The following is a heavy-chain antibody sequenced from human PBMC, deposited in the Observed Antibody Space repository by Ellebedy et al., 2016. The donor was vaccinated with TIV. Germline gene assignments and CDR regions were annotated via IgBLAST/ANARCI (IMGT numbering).Heavy chain of an antibody. CDR1: GFTFSSYT. CDR2: ISTTTSSI. Sequence: PGGSLRLSCAASGFTFSSYTMNWVRQAPGKGLEWVASISTTTSSIYRSGDKFYAESVKGRFTISRDNAKNSLYLQMNSLRAEDTAPYYCAREVAGYDSYTTYYYFYIDVWGKGTTVTVSS. V-gene: IGHV3-21*01. CDR3: AREVAGYDSYTTYYYFYIDV. D-gene: IGHD5-12*01. J-gene: IGHJ6*03.